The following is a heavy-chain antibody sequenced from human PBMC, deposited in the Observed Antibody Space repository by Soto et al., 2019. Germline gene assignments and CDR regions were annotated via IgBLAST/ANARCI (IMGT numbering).Heavy chain of an antibody. J-gene: IGHJ4*02. CDR2: IYYSGST. CDR3: ARTVPSYYYDSSGYTGVGGYFDY. V-gene: IGHV4-39*01. Sequence: QLQLQESGAGLVKPSETLSLTCTVSGASISSSSYYWDWIRQPPGKGLEWIGSIYYSGSTYYNPSRKSRVTISVDTSKNQFSLKLSSVTAADTAVYYCARTVPSYYYDSSGYTGVGGYFDYWGQGTLVTVSS. D-gene: IGHD3-22*01. CDR1: GASISSSSYY.